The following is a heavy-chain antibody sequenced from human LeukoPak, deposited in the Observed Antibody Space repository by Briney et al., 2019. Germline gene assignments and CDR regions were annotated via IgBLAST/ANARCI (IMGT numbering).Heavy chain of an antibody. CDR3: ALKTVTSWFGP. CDR2: IIPILGIA. Sequence: SVKVPCKASGGTFSSYAISWVRQAPGQGLDWMGRIIPILGIANYAQKFQGRVTITADKYTSTAYMELSSLRSEDTAVYYCALKTVTSWFGPWGKGTLVTVSS. CDR1: GGTFSSYA. V-gene: IGHV1-69*04. D-gene: IGHD4-11*01. J-gene: IGHJ5*02.